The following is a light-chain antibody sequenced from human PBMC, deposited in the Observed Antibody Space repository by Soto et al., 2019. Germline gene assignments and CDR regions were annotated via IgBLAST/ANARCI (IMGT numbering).Light chain of an antibody. CDR3: QQYNNWPPWT. CDR2: AAS. V-gene: IGKV1-39*01. Sequence: DIQMTQSPSSLSASVGDRVTITCRASQNINTYLNWYQQKPGKAPKLLIFAASSLQSGVPSRFSGSGSRTDFTLTISSLQPEDFATYYCQQYNNWPPWTFGQGTKVEIK. CDR1: QNINTY. J-gene: IGKJ1*01.